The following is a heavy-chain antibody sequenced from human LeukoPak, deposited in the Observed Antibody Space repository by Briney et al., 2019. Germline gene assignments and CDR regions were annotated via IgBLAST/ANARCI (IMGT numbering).Heavy chain of an antibody. J-gene: IGHJ6*03. D-gene: IGHD3-10*01. CDR3: ARVGGGGVYYMDV. CDR1: GFTFSNYF. V-gene: IGHV3-11*01. CDR2: IRTSGSPI. Sequence: GGSLRLSCAASGFTFSNYFMSWIRQAPGKELEWVSYIRTSGSPIYYADSVKGRFTISRDNAKNSLYLHMNSLRAEDTAVYFCARVGGGGVYYMDVWGKGPTVTVSS.